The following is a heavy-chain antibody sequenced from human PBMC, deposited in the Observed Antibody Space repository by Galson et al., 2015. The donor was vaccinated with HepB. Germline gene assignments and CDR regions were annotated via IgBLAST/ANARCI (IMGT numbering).Heavy chain of an antibody. Sequence: SVKVSCKASGGTFSSYTISWVRQAPGQGLEWMGRIIPILGIANYAQKFQGRVTITADKSTSTAYMELSSLRSEDTAVYYCARGRGEMVTVSDWDGGGYWGQGAMVTVSS. CDR2: IIPILGIA. CDR1: GGTFSSYT. CDR3: ARGRGEMVTVSDWDGGGY. J-gene: IGHJ3*01. D-gene: IGHD2-21*02. V-gene: IGHV1-69*02.